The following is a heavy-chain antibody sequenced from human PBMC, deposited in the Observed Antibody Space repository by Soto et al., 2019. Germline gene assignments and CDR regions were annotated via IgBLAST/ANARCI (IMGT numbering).Heavy chain of an antibody. J-gene: IGHJ6*02. Sequence: QVQLVQSGAEVKKPGSSVKVSCKASGGTFSSYAISWVRQAPGQGLEWMGGIIRIWGTANYAQKFPGRVTITADESTSTAYMALSSLRSEDTSVYYCARGYCSGGSCYLDYYYYYGMDVWGQGTTVTVS. D-gene: IGHD2-15*01. CDR2: IIRIWGTA. V-gene: IGHV1-69*01. CDR3: ARGYCSGGSCYLDYYYYYGMDV. CDR1: GGTFSSYA.